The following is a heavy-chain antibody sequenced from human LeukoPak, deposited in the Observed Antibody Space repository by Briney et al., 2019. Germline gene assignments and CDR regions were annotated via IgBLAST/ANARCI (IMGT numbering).Heavy chain of an antibody. V-gene: IGHV3-53*05. CDR2: IYSGGST. CDR1: GFTVSSRY. CDR3: AKVSHSSGWNL. D-gene: IGHD6-19*01. J-gene: IGHJ5*02. Sequence: PGGSLRLSCAASGFTVSSRYMSWVRQAPGKGLEWVSVIYSGGSTYYADSVKGRFTISRDNSKNTLYLQMNSLRAEDTAVYYCAKVSHSSGWNLWGQGTLVTVSS.